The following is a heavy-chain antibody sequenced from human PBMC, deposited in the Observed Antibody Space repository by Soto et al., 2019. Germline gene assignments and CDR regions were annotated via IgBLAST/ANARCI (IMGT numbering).Heavy chain of an antibody. Sequence: EVQLLESGGVLVQPGGSLRLSCAASGFTSSTYAMTWVRQAPGKGLEWVSSISGSGGRTYYADSVKGRFTISRDNSKNTLYLQTNSLRAEDTAVYYCAKAGDYHGSESYFPLDYWGQGTLVPVSS. J-gene: IGHJ4*02. CDR3: AKAGDYHGSESYFPLDY. V-gene: IGHV3-23*01. D-gene: IGHD3-10*01. CDR2: ISGSGGRT. CDR1: GFTSSTYA.